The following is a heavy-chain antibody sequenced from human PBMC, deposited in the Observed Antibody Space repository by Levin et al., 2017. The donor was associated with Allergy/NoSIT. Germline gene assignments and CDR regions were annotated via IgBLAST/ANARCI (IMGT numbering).Heavy chain of an antibody. V-gene: IGHV3-48*01. D-gene: IGHD6-6*01. Sequence: SCAASAFSFSSFSMNWVRQAPGKGLEWVSYISSSSSSIYCADSVKGRFTISRDNAKNSLYLQMNSLRAEDTAVYYCARGPYSNSFDYWGQGTLVTVSP. J-gene: IGHJ4*02. CDR3: ARGPYSNSFDY. CDR1: AFSFSSFS. CDR2: ISSSSSSI.